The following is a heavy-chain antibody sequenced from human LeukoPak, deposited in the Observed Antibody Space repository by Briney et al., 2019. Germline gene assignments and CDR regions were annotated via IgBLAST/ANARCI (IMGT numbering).Heavy chain of an antibody. CDR1: GGSVSSGSYY. CDR3: ARVGATTGRDSDY. D-gene: IGHD1-26*01. V-gene: IGHV4-61*01. Sequence: SETLSLTCTVSGGSVSSGSYYWRWIRQHPGKGLEWIGYIYYSGSTNYNPSLKSRVTISVDTSKNQFSLKLSSVTAADTAVYYCARVGATTGRDSDYWGQGTLVTVSS. J-gene: IGHJ4*02. CDR2: IYYSGST.